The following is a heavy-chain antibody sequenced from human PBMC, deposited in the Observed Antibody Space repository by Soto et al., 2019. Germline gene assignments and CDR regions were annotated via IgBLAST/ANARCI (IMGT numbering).Heavy chain of an antibody. J-gene: IGHJ6*02. CDR2: IIPIFGTT. CDR3: ARGAITGTTDNYYYVMDV. D-gene: IGHD1-7*01. Sequence: QVQLVQSGAEVKKPGSSVKVSCKASGGTFSSYAISWVRQAPGQGLEWMGGIIPIFGTTNYAQNFQGRVTITADDSTSTAYMDLSSLRSEDTAVYYGARGAITGTTDNYYYVMDVWGQGTTVTVSS. CDR1: GGTFSSYA. V-gene: IGHV1-69*12.